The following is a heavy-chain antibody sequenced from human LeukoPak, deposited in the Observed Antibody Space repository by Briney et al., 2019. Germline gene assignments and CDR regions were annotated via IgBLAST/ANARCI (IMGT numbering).Heavy chain of an antibody. CDR3: TGLIGGLSDYYYYMDV. V-gene: IGHV3-73*01. CDR2: IRSKANSYAT. CDR1: GFTFSNYW. J-gene: IGHJ6*03. D-gene: IGHD3-3*01. Sequence: GGSLRLSCAASGFTFSNYWMHWVRQASGKGLEWVGRIRSKANSYATAYAASVKGRFTISRDDSKNTAYLQMNSLKTEDTAVYYCTGLIGGLSDYYYYMDVWGKGTTVTVSS.